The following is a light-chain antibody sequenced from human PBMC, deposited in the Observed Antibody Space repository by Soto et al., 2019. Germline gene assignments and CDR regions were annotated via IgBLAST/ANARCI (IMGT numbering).Light chain of an antibody. J-gene: IGKJ4*01. V-gene: IGKV2-24*01. CDR3: MQQTQFPFT. CDR2: KIS. Sequence: DIVMTQTPLSSPITTCQPASISCRSIRCLVLSDGDTYLNWLQQRPGQPPRLLIYKISKRFSGVPDRFTGSGAGTDFTLKISRVAAEDVGTYYCMQQTQFPFTFGGGTKVDIK. CDR1: RCLVLSDGDTY.